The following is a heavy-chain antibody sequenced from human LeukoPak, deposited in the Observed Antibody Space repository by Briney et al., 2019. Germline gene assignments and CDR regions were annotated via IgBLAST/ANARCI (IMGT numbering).Heavy chain of an antibody. CDR1: GFTFSSYA. CDR2: ISGSGGST. J-gene: IGHJ3*02. Sequence: PGGSLRLSCAASGFTFSSYAMSWVRQAPGKGLEWVSAISGSGGSTYYADPVKGRFTISRDNSKNTLYLQMNSLRAEDTAVYYCAKAKVQYYDLFDIWGQGTMVTVSS. CDR3: AKAKVQYYDLFDI. D-gene: IGHD3-22*01. V-gene: IGHV3-23*01.